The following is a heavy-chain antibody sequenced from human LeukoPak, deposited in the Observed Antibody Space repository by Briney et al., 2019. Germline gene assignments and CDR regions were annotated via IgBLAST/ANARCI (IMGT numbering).Heavy chain of an antibody. D-gene: IGHD2-21*02. J-gene: IGHJ4*02. V-gene: IGHV3-30-3*01. CDR3: AKDLLPGAPDYFDY. CDR1: GFTFSAYE. Sequence: GGSLRLSCAASGFTFSAYEIHWVRQAPGKGLEWVAVMSPDGSIKLYSDSVKGRFTISRDTSKTTLFLQMNSLRAEDTAVYYCAKDLLPGAPDYFDYWGQGTLVTVSS. CDR2: MSPDGSIK.